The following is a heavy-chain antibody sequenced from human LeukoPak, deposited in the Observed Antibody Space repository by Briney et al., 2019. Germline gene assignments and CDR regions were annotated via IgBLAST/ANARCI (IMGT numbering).Heavy chain of an antibody. CDR2: ISGGGGTT. CDR3: AKDREGLSSGYDLEYFDY. J-gene: IGHJ4*02. D-gene: IGHD5-12*01. CDR1: GFTFSSYA. V-gene: IGHV3-23*01. Sequence: GGSLRLSCAASGFTFSSYAMNWVRQAPGKGLEWVSAISGGGGTTYYADSVKGRFTISRDNSKNTLFLQMNSLRAEDTAVYYCAKDREGLSSGYDLEYFDYWGQATLVTVSS.